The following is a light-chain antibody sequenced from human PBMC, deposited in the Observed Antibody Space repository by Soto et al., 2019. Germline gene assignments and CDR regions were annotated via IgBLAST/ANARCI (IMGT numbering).Light chain of an antibody. CDR2: ATS. CDR3: QQTYTTPRT. CDR1: QTASNY. V-gene: IGKV1-39*01. Sequence: DTQMTQSPSYLSASVGDRISITCRASQTASNYVNWYQQKPGKAPTLLISATSTLQSGVPSRFRGSGSGTDFTLTITSLQPEDFANYYCQQTYTTPRTFGQGPKVAIK. J-gene: IGKJ1*01.